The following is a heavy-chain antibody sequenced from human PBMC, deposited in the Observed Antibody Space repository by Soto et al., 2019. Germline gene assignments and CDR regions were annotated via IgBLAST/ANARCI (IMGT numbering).Heavy chain of an antibody. Sequence: SETLSLTCTVSGRSISSVNYYWSWIRQHPGKGLEWIGYIYYSGSTNYNPSLKSRVTISVDTSKNQFSLKLSSVTAADTAVYYCARLSSGYYYGMDVWGQGTTVTVSS. CDR3: ARLSSGYYYGMDV. D-gene: IGHD2-15*01. V-gene: IGHV4-30-4*08. CDR1: GRSISSVNYY. J-gene: IGHJ6*02. CDR2: IYYSGST.